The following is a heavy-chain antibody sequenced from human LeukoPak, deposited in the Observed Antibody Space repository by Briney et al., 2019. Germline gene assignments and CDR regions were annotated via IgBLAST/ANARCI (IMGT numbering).Heavy chain of an antibody. D-gene: IGHD3-22*01. CDR2: MSPSGTT. V-gene: IGHV4-4*08. CDR1: SDSISSYY. Sequence: PSETLSLTCTVSSDSISSYYWSWIRQPPGKGLDWITYMSPSGTTKYNPSLKSRVTTSVDTSRTQFSLRLSSVTAADTAVYYCARGQDDRSGTFDYWGQGILVTVSS. J-gene: IGHJ4*02. CDR3: ARGQDDRSGTFDY.